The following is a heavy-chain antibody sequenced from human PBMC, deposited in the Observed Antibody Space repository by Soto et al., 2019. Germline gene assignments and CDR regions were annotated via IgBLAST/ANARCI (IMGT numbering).Heavy chain of an antibody. CDR2: ISSDGSNK. V-gene: IGHV3-30*18. Sequence: QVQLVESGGGVVQPGRSLRLTCAAAGFTFSSYGMHWVRQAPGKGLEWVAVISSDGSNKQYADSVKGRFTISRDSSKNTLYLQVNSLRAEDTAVYYCAKEGVYFYYCMDVWGKGTTVTVSS. CDR3: AKEGVYFYYCMDV. J-gene: IGHJ6*03. CDR1: GFTFSSYG. D-gene: IGHD3-10*01.